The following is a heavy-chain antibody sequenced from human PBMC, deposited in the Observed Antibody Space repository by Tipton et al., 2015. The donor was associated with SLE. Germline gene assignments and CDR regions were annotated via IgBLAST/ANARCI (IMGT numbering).Heavy chain of an antibody. V-gene: IGHV3-7*01. CDR3: ARKVGDY. J-gene: IGHJ4*02. CDR2: IKEDGSKI. Sequence: SLRLSCAASGFTLSAFWMTWVRQVPGKGLEWVAHIKEDGSKIYYVDSVKGRFTISRDNAKNSVYLQMNSLRAEDTAVYYCARKVGDYWGQGTPVTVSS. D-gene: IGHD1-26*01. CDR1: GFTLSAFW.